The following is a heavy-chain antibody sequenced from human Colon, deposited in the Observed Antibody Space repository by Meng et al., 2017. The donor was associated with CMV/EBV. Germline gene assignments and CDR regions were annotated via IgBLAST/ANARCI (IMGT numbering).Heavy chain of an antibody. D-gene: IGHD6-6*01. CDR3: ARAGRRTSIAARPFGMDV. CDR2: IIPIFGTA. CDR1: RGTFSSYA. J-gene: IGHJ6*02. Sequence: SVKVSCKASRGTFSSYAISWVRQAPGQGLEWMGGIIPIFGTANYAQKFQGRVTITTDESTSTAYMELSSLRSEDTAVYYCARAGRRTSIAARPFGMDVWGQGTTVTVSS. V-gene: IGHV1-69*05.